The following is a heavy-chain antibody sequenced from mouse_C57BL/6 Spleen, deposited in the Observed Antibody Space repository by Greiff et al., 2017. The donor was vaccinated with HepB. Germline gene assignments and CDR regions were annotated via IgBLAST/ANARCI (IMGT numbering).Heavy chain of an antibody. CDR2: IDPENGDT. J-gene: IGHJ3*01. V-gene: IGHV14-4*01. D-gene: IGHD2-1*01. CDR3: TSLLFAY. CDR1: GFNIKDDY. Sequence: EVKLQESGAELVRPGASVKLSCTASGFNIKDDYMHWVKQRPEQGLEWIGWIDPENGDTEYASKFQGKATITADTSSNTAYLQLSSLTSEDTAVYYCTSLLFAYWGQGTLVTVSA.